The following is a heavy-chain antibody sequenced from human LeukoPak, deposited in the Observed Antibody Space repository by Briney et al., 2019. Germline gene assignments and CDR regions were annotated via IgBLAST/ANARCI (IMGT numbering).Heavy chain of an antibody. CDR2: ISYDGSNK. Sequence: GGSLRLSCAASGFTFSSYGMHWVRQAPGKGLEWVAVISYDGSNKYYADSVKGRFTISRDNSKNTLYLQMNSLRAEDTAVYYRAKDELAWELLMVFDPWGQGTLVTVSS. J-gene: IGHJ5*02. V-gene: IGHV3-30*18. CDR3: AKDELAWELLMVFDP. CDR1: GFTFSSYG. D-gene: IGHD1-26*01.